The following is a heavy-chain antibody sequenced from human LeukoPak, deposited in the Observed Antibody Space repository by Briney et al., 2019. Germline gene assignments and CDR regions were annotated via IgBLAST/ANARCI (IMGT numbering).Heavy chain of an antibody. CDR1: GGTFSSYA. V-gene: IGHV1-69*13. Sequence: SVKVSCKASGGTFSSYAISWVRQAPGQALEWMGGIIPIFGTANYAQKFQGRVTSTADESTSTAYMELSSLRSEDTAVYYCARDEMATIAYWGQGTLVTVSS. D-gene: IGHD5-24*01. CDR3: ARDEMATIAY. J-gene: IGHJ4*02. CDR2: IIPIFGTA.